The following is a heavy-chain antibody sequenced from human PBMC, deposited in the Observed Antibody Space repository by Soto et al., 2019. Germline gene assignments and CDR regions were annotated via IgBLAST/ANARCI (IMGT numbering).Heavy chain of an antibody. V-gene: IGHV2-70*01. CDR3: ARASDYYDSSGYYFHYYYGMDV. J-gene: IGHJ6*02. D-gene: IGHD3-22*01. CDR2: IDWDDDK. CDR1: GFSLSTSGMC. Sequence: SGPTLVNPTQTLTLTCTFSGFSLSTSGMCVSWIRQPPGKALEWLALIDWDDDKYYSTSLKTRLTISKDTSKNQVVLTMTNMDPADTATYYCARASDYYDSSGYYFHYYYGMDVWGQGTTVTVSS.